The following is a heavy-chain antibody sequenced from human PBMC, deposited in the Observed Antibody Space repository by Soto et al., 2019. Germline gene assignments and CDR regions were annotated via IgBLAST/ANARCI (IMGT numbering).Heavy chain of an antibody. V-gene: IGHV4-30-2*01. CDR1: GGSISSGGYS. J-gene: IGHJ3*02. D-gene: IGHD3-16*01. CDR2: IYHSGST. CDR3: ARESGGVAGGRDGYNYAFDI. Sequence: SETLSLTCAVSGGSISSGGYSWSWIRQPPGKGLEWIGYIYHSGSTYYNPSLKSRVTISVDRSKNQFSLKLSSVTAADTAVYYWARESGGVAGGRDGYNYAFDIWGQGTMVTVSS.